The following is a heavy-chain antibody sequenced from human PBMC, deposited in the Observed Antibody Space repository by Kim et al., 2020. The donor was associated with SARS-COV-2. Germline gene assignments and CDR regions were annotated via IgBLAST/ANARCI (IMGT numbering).Heavy chain of an antibody. V-gene: IGHV3-48*03. CDR3: ARDGEIA. CDR2: SGSTI. Sequence: SGSTIYYADSVKGRFTISRDNAKNSLYLQMNSLRAEDTAVYYCARDGEIAWGQGTLVTVSS. J-gene: IGHJ5*02.